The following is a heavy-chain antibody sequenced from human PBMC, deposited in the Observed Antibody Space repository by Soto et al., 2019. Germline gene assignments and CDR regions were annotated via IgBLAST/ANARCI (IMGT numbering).Heavy chain of an antibody. CDR1: GFTFSSYA. V-gene: IGHV3-30*18. CDR2: ISYDGSNK. Sequence: GGSLRLSCAASGFTFSSYAMHWVRQAPGKGLEWVAVISYDGSNKYYADSVKGRFTISRDNSKNTLYLQMNSLRAEDTAVYYCANVLSSGSTRDYWGQGTLVTVSS. CDR3: ANVLSSGSTRDY. J-gene: IGHJ4*02. D-gene: IGHD6-19*01.